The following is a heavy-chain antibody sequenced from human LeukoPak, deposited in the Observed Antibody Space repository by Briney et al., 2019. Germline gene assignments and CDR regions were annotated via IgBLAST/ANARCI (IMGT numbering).Heavy chain of an antibody. CDR1: GFTFSSYA. V-gene: IGHV3-23*01. CDR2: ISDSGGST. CDR3: AKDRHSSGFDGFDI. D-gene: IGHD6-19*01. Sequence: PGGSLRLSCAASGFTFSSYAMSWVRQAPGKGLEWVSLISDSGGSTKYTDSVKGRFTISRDNSMNTLYLQMNSLRAEDTAVYYCAKDRHSSGFDGFDIWGQGTMVTVSS. J-gene: IGHJ3*02.